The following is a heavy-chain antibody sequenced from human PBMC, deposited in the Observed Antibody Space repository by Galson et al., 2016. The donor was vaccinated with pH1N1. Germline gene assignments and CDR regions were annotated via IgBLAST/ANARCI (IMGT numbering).Heavy chain of an antibody. CDR3: AHSLYGAYVGWFDP. CDR1: GFSLSTSGVG. V-gene: IGHV2-5*01. J-gene: IGHJ5*02. Sequence: PALVKPTQTLTLTCTFSGFSLSTSGVGVGWIRQPPGKALEWLALIYWTDDKRYSPSLKSRLTITKDTSKNQVVLTMTNMDPVDTATYYCAHSLYGAYVGWFDPLGQGTLVTVSS. D-gene: IGHD4-17*01. CDR2: IYWTDDK.